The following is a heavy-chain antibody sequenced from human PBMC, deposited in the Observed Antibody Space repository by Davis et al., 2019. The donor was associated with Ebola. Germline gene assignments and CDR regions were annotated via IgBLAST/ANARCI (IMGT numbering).Heavy chain of an antibody. V-gene: IGHV1-69*10. CDR3: ARDGTSLVTTGTYWYFDL. CDR2: IIPILGIP. D-gene: IGHD4-17*01. Sequence: SVKVSCKASGGTFSSYAISWVRQAPGQGLEWMGGIIPILGIPNYAQKFQGRVTITADESTSTAYMELSSLRSEGTAVYYCARDGTSLVTTGTYWYFDLWGRGTLVTVSS. CDR1: GGTFSSYA. J-gene: IGHJ2*01.